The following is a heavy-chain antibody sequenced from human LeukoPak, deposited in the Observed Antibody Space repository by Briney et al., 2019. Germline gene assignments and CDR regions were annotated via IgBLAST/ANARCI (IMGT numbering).Heavy chain of an antibody. CDR2: IYISGNT. Sequence: PSETLSLTCTVSGGSFSSSSYYWNWIRQPAGKGLEWIGRIYISGNTNYHPSLESRVSMSVDTSKNQFSLKLSSVTAADTAVYYCARGGLRLSYHYKDVWGKGTTVTVSS. J-gene: IGHJ6*03. D-gene: IGHD4/OR15-4a*01. CDR3: ARGGLRLSYHYKDV. V-gene: IGHV4-61*02. CDR1: GGSFSSSSYY.